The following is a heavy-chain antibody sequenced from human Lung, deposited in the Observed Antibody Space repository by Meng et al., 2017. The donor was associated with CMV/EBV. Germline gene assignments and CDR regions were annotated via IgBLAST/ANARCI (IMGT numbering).Heavy chain of an antibody. J-gene: IGHJ4*02. CDR2: ISGSGGST. CDR3: AKDKIFGVTLDY. Sequence: GGSXRLXCAASGFTFSSYAMSWVRQAPGKGEWVSAISGSGGSTYYADSVKGRFTISRDNSKNTLYLQMNSLRAKDTAVYYCAKDKIFGVTLDYWGQGTLVTVSS. CDR1: GFTFSSYA. D-gene: IGHD3-3*01. V-gene: IGHV3-23*01.